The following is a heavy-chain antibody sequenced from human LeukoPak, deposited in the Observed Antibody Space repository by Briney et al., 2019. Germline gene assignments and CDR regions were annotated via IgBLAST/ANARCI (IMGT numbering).Heavy chain of an antibody. CDR2: ISAYNGNT. Sequence: EASVKVSCKASGYTFTSYGISWVRQAPGQGLEWMGWISAYNGNTNYAQKLQGRVTMTADTSTSTAYMELRSLRSDDTAVYYCARDCSGGSCYWGIWGQGTMVTVSS. V-gene: IGHV1-18*01. D-gene: IGHD2-15*01. CDR3: ARDCSGGSCYWGI. CDR1: GYTFTSYG. J-gene: IGHJ3*02.